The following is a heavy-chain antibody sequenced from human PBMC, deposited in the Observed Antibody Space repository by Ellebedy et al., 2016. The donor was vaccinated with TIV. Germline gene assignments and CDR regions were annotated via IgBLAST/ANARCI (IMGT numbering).Heavy chain of an antibody. CDR2: INGDGRNT. J-gene: IGHJ4*02. CDR3: AKGTSSGFSYDRVGFEY. V-gene: IGHV3-23*01. CDR1: GFTFSSFA. Sequence: GGSLRLSCAASGFTFSSFAIHWVRQAPGKGLEWLSVINGDGRNTYHADSVKGRFTIARDNSKNKLYLQVDRLSTEDTAVYFCAKGTSSGFSYDRVGFEYWGQGILVTVSS. D-gene: IGHD3-22*01.